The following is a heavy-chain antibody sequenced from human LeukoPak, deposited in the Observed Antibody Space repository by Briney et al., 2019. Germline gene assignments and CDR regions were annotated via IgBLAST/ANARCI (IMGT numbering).Heavy chain of an antibody. CDR2: IYYSKNT. CDR3: VSPRGFSYGYFDH. Sequence: SETLSLTCTVSGGSISSSSAYWGWIRQPPGKGLEWIGSIYYSKNTYYNPSLKSRVTISADTSKNQFSLTLGSVSATDTAVYYCVSPRGFSYGYFDHWGQGTLVTVSS. CDR1: GGSISSSSAY. D-gene: IGHD5-18*01. V-gene: IGHV4-39*01. J-gene: IGHJ4*02.